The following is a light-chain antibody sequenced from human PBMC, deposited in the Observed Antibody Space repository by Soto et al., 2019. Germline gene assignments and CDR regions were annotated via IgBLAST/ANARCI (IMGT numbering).Light chain of an antibody. CDR2: GNS. Sequence: QSVLTQPPSVSGAPGQRVTISCTGSSSNIGAGYDVHWYQQLPGTAPKLLIYGNSNRPSGVPDRFSGSKSGTSASLAITGRQAEDEADYSCQSYDRSLSGWVFGGGTKLTVL. CDR3: QSYDRSLSGWV. V-gene: IGLV1-40*01. J-gene: IGLJ3*02. CDR1: SSNIGAGYD.